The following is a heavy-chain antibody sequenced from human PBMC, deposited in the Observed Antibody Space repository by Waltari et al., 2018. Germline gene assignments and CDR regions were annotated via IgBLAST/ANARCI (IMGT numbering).Heavy chain of an antibody. CDR1: GYTFTSYY. D-gene: IGHD1-26*01. CDR2: INPSGGRT. J-gene: IGHJ4*02. V-gene: IGHV1-46*01. Sequence: QVQLVQSGAEVKKPGASVKVSCKASGYTFTSYYMHWVRQAPGQGLEWMGRINPSGGRTSYAQKFKGRVTMTRDTSTSTVYMELSSLRSEDTAVYYCARAHNSGSYHDWGQGTLVTVSS. CDR3: ARAHNSGSYHD.